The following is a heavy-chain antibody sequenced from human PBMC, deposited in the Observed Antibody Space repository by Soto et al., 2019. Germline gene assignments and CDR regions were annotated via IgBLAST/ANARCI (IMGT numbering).Heavy chain of an antibody. Sequence: GGSLRLSCAASGFTFSDYYMSWIRQAPGKGLEWVSYISSSGSTIYYADSVKGRFTISRDNAKNSLYLQMNSLRAEDTAVYYCAREADSEVDTAMVTHFDYWGQGTLVTVSS. CDR3: AREADSEVDTAMVTHFDY. D-gene: IGHD5-18*01. CDR2: ISSSGSTI. J-gene: IGHJ4*02. CDR1: GFTFSDYY. V-gene: IGHV3-11*01.